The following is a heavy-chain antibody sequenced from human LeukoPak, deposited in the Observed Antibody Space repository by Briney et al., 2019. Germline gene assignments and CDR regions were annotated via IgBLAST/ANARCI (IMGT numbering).Heavy chain of an antibody. CDR3: AKVPYYGSGSYHFDY. CDR2: ISYDGSNK. J-gene: IGHJ4*02. CDR1: GFTFSSYG. V-gene: IGHV3-30*18. Sequence: PGRSLRLSCAASGFTFSSYGMHWVRQAPGKGLEWVAVISYDGSNKYYADSVKGRFTISRDNSKNTLYLQMNSLRAEDTAVYYCAKVPYYGSGSYHFDYWGQGTLVTVSS. D-gene: IGHD3-10*01.